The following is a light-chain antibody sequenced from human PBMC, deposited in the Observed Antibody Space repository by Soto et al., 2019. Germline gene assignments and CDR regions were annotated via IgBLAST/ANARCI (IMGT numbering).Light chain of an antibody. CDR1: QSVTNK. CDR2: GAS. CDR3: QQYHGWPLT. Sequence: EVVMTQSPATLSVSPGESATLSCWASQSVTNKLAWYQQTPGQAPRLLIYGASTRATTTPARFSGSGSGTDFTLTISSLQSEGLGVYYCQQYHGWPLTFGGGTKVEI. V-gene: IGKV3-15*01. J-gene: IGKJ4*01.